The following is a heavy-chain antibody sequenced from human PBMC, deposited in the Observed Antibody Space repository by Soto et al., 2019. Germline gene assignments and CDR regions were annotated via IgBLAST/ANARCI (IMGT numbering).Heavy chain of an antibody. J-gene: IGHJ6*02. CDR1: GFSFSNFE. CDR2: INTAGSTK. Sequence: QTGGSLRLSCAASGFSFSNFEMHWVRQAPGKGLEWVSYINTAGSTKYYAKSVKGRFTISRDNARNSLFLQLNSLRAEDTAVYYCARAECSTPNCLTAYYSYGLDVWGQGTTVTVSS. V-gene: IGHV3-48*03. CDR3: ARAECSTPNCLTAYYSYGLDV. D-gene: IGHD2-2*01.